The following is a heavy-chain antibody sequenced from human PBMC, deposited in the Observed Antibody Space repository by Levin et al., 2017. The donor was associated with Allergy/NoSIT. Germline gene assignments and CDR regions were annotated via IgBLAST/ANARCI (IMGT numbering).Heavy chain of an antibody. D-gene: IGHD1/OR15-1a*01. Sequence: PGESLKISCEASGFDFHIYVMNWVRQAPGKGLEWLSSITTASNYKYYVDSVRGRFVISRDNAKNSLYLQMNSLRAEDTAVYYCARSHPLTGTTHFSYQDGMDVWGQGTTVTVSS. CDR1: GFDFHIYV. CDR2: ITTASNYK. J-gene: IGHJ6*02. V-gene: IGHV3-21*01. CDR3: ARSHPLTGTTHFSYQDGMDV.